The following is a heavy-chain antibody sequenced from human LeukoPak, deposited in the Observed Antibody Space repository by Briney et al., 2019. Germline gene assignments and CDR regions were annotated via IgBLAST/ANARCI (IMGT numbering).Heavy chain of an antibody. V-gene: IGHV4-39*07. J-gene: IGHJ6*03. CDR2: VYYSGTT. CDR3: ARGYCSGGSCYSYYYYNYMDV. Sequence: SETLSLTCSVSGGSISLSYYYWGWIRQPPGKALEWIGSVYYSGTTSYNPSLKSRVTISVDTSKNQFSLKLSSVAAADTAVYYCARGYCSGGSCYSYYYYNYMDVWGKGTTVTVSS. D-gene: IGHD2-15*01. CDR1: GGSISLSYYY.